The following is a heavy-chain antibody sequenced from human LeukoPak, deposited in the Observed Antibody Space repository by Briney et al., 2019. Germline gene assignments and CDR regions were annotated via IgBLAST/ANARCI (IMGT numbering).Heavy chain of an antibody. J-gene: IGHJ4*02. CDR2: IWYDGTNT. D-gene: IGHD3-10*01. V-gene: IGHV3-33*01. CDR1: GFTFSRYG. CDR3: ARAVWFGHPSAEHDY. Sequence: GALRLSCAASGFTFSRYGMHWVRQSPGKGLQWVAAIWYDGTNTYYEDSVKGRFTISRDKSKNMVYLEMNSLRADDTAVYYCARAVWFGHPSAEHDYWGQGTLVTVSS.